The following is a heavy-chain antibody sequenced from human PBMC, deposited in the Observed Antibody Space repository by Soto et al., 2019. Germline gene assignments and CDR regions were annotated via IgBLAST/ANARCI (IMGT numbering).Heavy chain of an antibody. CDR2: ISYDGSNK. CDR3: ARLHRPHPPSDY. J-gene: IGHJ4*02. CDR1: GFTFSSYA. Sequence: GGSLRLSCAASGFTFSSYAMHWVRQAPGKGLEWVAVISYDGSNKYYADSVKGRFTISRDNSKNTLYLQMSSLRAEDTAVYYCARLHRPHPPSDYWGQGTLVTVSS. V-gene: IGHV3-30-3*01.